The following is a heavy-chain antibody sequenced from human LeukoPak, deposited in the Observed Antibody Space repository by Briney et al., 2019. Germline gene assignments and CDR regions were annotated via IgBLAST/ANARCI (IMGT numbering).Heavy chain of an antibody. Sequence: GGSLRLSCAASGFTFSSYSMNWVRQAPGKGLEWVSSISSSSGYIYYAVSVKGRFTISRDNAKNSLYLQMNSLRAEDTAVYYCATVALRDFDYWGQGTLVTVSS. CDR3: ATVALRDFDY. CDR1: GFTFSSYS. D-gene: IGHD4/OR15-4a*01. CDR2: ISSSSGYI. J-gene: IGHJ4*02. V-gene: IGHV3-21*01.